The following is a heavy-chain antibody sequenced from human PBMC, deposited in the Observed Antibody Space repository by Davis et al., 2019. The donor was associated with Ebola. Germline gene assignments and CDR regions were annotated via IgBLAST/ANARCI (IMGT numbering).Heavy chain of an antibody. CDR1: GGSVSSGSYY. Sequence: SETLSLTCTVSGGSVSSGSYYWSWIRQPPGKGLEWIGYIYYSGSTNYNPSLKSRVTISVDTSKNQFSLKLSSVTAADTAVYYCARALYGSGSYYPYYYYGMDVWGQGTTVTVSS. CDR2: IYYSGST. CDR3: ARALYGSGSYYPYYYYGMDV. V-gene: IGHV4-61*01. J-gene: IGHJ6*02. D-gene: IGHD3-10*01.